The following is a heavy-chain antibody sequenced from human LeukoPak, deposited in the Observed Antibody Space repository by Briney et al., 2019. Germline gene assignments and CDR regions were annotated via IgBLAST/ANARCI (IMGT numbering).Heavy chain of an antibody. Sequence: ASVKVSCKASGYTFTGYYMHWVRQAPGQGLEWMGWINPNSGGTNYAQKFQGRVTMTRDTSISTAYMELSRLRSDDTAVYYCARLPRYCSGGSCDWLDPWGQGTLVTVSS. J-gene: IGHJ5*02. CDR1: GYTFTGYY. CDR2: INPNSGGT. D-gene: IGHD2-15*01. CDR3: ARLPRYCSGGSCDWLDP. V-gene: IGHV1-2*02.